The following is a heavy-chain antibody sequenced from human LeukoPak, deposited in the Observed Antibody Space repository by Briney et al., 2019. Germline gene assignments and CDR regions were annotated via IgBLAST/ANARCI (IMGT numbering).Heavy chain of an antibody. Sequence: GGSLRLSCAASGFTFSSYAMHWVRQAPGKGLEWVAVISYDGSNKYYADSVKGRFTISRDNSKNTLYLQMNSLRAEDTAVYYCAKGPVGANPFDYWGQGTLVTVSS. J-gene: IGHJ4*02. CDR2: ISYDGSNK. CDR3: AKGPVGANPFDY. CDR1: GFTFSSYA. D-gene: IGHD1-26*01. V-gene: IGHV3-30*04.